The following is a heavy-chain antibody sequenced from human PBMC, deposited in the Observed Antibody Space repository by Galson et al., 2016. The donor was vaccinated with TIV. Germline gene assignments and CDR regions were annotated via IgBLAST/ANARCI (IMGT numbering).Heavy chain of an antibody. J-gene: IGHJ4*02. CDR1: GLIFHKYD. CDR3: VTATTPPHDY. CDR2: ISISRGAI. D-gene: IGHD1-1*01. V-gene: IGHV3-48*01. Sequence: SLRLSCAVSGLIFHKYDMNWVRQTPEKRLEWISCISISRGAISYAHSVQGRFTFSRDNAKNSLYLQMNSLRGDDTAVYYCVTATTPPHDYWGQGTLATVSS.